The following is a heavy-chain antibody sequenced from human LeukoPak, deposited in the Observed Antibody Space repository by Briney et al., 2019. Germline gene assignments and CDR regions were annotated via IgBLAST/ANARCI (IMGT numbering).Heavy chain of an antibody. V-gene: IGHV4-39*07. CDR2: IYYTGST. J-gene: IGHJ4*02. Sequence: KPSETLSLTCTVSRGSVSSSTYYWSWVRQPPGKGLEWIASIYYTGSTYYNPSLKSRVTISLDMSKNEFFLTMTSVTAADTAVYLCTAEKNGSPHYWGQGTQVTVSS. CDR3: TAEKNGSPHY. D-gene: IGHD2-8*01. CDR1: RGSVSSSTYY.